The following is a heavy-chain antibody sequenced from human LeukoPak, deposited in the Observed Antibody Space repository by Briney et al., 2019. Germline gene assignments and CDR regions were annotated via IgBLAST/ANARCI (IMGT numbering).Heavy chain of an antibody. V-gene: IGHV3-7*05. J-gene: IGHJ4*02. Sequence: GGSLRLSCAASVFTFSSYWMSWARQAPGKGLEWVANINQDGSEKYYVDSVKGRFTISRDNAKNSLYLQMNSLRAEDTAVYFCARWVQAGDYFDNWGQGTLVTVSS. CDR3: ARWVQAGDYFDN. CDR1: VFTFSSYW. CDR2: INQDGSEK. D-gene: IGHD1-1*01.